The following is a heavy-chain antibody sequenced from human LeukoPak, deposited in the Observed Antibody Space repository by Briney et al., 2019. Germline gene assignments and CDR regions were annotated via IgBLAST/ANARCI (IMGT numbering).Heavy chain of an antibody. V-gene: IGHV4-38-2*02. CDR1: GYSISSGYY. D-gene: IGHD4-17*01. CDR3: ARESDDGYGDYELDY. Sequence: PSETLSLTFTVSGYSISSGYYWGWIRQPPGKGLEWIGSIYHSGSTYYNPSLKSRVTISVDTSKNQFSLKLSSVTAADTAVYYCARESDDGYGDYELDYWGQGTLVTVSS. CDR2: IYHSGST. J-gene: IGHJ4*02.